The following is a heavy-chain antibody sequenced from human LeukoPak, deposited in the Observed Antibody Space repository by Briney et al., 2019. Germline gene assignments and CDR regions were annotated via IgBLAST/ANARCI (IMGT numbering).Heavy chain of an antibody. CDR3: ARGSHFYGSGSYYNEPLDY. V-gene: IGHV3-64*01. J-gene: IGHJ4*02. Sequence: GGSLRLSCAASGFTFSNCAMHWVRQAPGKGLEYVSAISSTGDSTYYANSVKGRFTISRDNSKNTLYLQMGSLRAEDMAIYYCARGSHFYGSGSYYNEPLDYWGQGALVTLSS. CDR2: ISSTGDST. D-gene: IGHD3-10*01. CDR1: GFTFSNCA.